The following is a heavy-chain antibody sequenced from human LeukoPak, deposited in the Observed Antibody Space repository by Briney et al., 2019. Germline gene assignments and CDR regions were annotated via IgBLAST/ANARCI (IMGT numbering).Heavy chain of an antibody. D-gene: IGHD1-1*01. CDR3: AKSPRLCFDRTGDFDS. J-gene: IGHJ4*02. CDR1: GFTFSSHA. V-gene: IGHV3-23*01. Sequence: GGSLRLSCAASGFTFSSHAMSWVRQAPGKGLEWVSTVGRSSGSTYYEDAVKGPCPITRDNSKNSPYLEMNSLRTGDPAVYYCAKSPRLCFDRTGDFDSWGQRTLFTVSP. CDR2: VGRSSGST.